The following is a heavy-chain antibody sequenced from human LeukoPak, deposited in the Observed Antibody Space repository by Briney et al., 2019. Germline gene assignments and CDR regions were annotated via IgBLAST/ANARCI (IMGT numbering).Heavy chain of an antibody. CDR1: GGSISSGGYY. V-gene: IGHV4-31*03. Sequence: PSQTLSLTCTVSGGSISSGGYYWSWIRQHPGKGLEWIGYIYYSGSTYYNPSLKSRVTISVDTSKNQFSLKLSSVTAADTAVYYCARTTTRDGYIDNFDYWGQGTLVTVSS. D-gene: IGHD5-24*01. J-gene: IGHJ4*02. CDR3: ARTTTRDGYIDNFDY. CDR2: IYYSGST.